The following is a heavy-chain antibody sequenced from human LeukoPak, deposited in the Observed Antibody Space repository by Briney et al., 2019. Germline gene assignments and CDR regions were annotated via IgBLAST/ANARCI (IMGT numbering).Heavy chain of an antibody. CDR3: ARVATMVRGVMAY. D-gene: IGHD3-10*01. V-gene: IGHV1-2*02. J-gene: IGHJ4*02. Sequence: ASVKLSCKASGYTFTGYYMHWVRQAPGQGLEWMGWINPNSGGTNSAQKFQGRVTMTRDTSISTAYMELSRLRSDDTAVYYCARVATMVRGVMAYWGQGTLVTVSS. CDR2: INPNSGGT. CDR1: GYTFTGYY.